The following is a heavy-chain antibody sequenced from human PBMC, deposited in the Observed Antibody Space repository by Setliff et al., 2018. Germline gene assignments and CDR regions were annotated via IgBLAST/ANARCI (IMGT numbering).Heavy chain of an antibody. CDR1: GGSISSGNHF. J-gene: IGHJ2*01. V-gene: IGHV4-61*02. Sequence: SETLSLTCTLSGGSISSGNHFWSWIRQPAGKGLEWIGRIYTSGSPKYIPSLKSRVTMSVDTSKNQFSLRLDSVTAADTAVYYCTSGRRDSYNFADWYFDLWGPGTLVTVSS. CDR3: TSGRRDSYNFADWYFDL. D-gene: IGHD1-1*01. CDR2: IYTSGSP.